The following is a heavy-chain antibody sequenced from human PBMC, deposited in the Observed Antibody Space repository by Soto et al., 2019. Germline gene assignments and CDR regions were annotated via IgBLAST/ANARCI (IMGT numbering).Heavy chain of an antibody. V-gene: IGHV1-46*01. J-gene: IGHJ5*02. D-gene: IGHD3-10*01. CDR2: INPSGGST. CDR1: GYTFSRYY. Sequence: ASVKVSCKASGYTFSRYYLHWVRQAPGQGLEWMGIINPSGGSTSYAQKFQGRVTLTRDTSTSTAYMELSSLKSEDTAVYYCATHKAGSGSSYFNWFDTWGQGTLVTVSS. CDR3: ATHKAGSGSSYFNWFDT.